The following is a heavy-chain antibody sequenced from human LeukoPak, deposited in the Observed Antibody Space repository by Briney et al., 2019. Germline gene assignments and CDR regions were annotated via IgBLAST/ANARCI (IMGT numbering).Heavy chain of an antibody. D-gene: IGHD5-24*01. V-gene: IGHV1-69*13. CDR2: IIPIFGTA. CDR1: GGTFSSYA. J-gene: IGHJ4*02. Sequence: SVKVSCKASGGTFSSYAISWVRQAPGQGLEWLVGIIPIFGTANYAQKFQGRVTITADESTSTAYMELSSLRSEDTAVYYCARDHKRGWLQSFDYWAREPWSPSPQ. CDR3: ARDHKRGWLQSFDY.